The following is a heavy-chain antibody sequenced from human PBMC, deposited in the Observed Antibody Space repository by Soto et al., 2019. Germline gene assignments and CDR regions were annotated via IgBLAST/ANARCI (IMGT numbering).Heavy chain of an antibody. D-gene: IGHD1-26*01. Sequence: PGKPSETLSLTCTVSGGSISSYYWSWIRQPPGKGLEWIGYIYYSGSTNYNPSLKSRVTISVDTSKNQFSLKLSSVTAADTAVYYCARERRSVYGSGSNDAFDIWGQGTMVTVSS. CDR1: GGSISSYY. CDR3: ARERRSVYGSGSNDAFDI. J-gene: IGHJ3*02. V-gene: IGHV4-59*01. CDR2: IYYSGST.